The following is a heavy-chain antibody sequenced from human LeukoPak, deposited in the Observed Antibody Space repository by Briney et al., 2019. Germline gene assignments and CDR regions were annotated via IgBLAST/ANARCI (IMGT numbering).Heavy chain of an antibody. CDR3: ARDSTHYSGIPGAASGALDY. V-gene: IGHV6-1*01. Sequence: SQTLSLTCAISGDSVSSNSASWNWLRQSPSRGLEWLGRTYYRSRWFNNYAVSVRDRITINADTSKNQFSLQLNSVTPEDTAVYYCARDSTHYSGIPGAASGALDYWGQGTLVTVFS. CDR1: GDSVSSNSAS. CDR2: TYYRSRWFN. J-gene: IGHJ4*02. D-gene: IGHD6-19*01.